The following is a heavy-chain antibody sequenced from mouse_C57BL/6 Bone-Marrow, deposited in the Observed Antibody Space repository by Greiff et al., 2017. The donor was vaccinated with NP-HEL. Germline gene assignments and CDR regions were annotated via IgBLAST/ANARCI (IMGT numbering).Heavy chain of an antibody. D-gene: IGHD3-2*01. CDR2: IYPGSGNT. CDR3: ARSRQTLFAY. Sequence: QVHVKQSGPELVKPGASVKISCKASGYSFTSYYIHWVKQRPGQGLEWIGWIYPGSGNTKYNEKFKGKATLTADTSSSTAYMQLSSLTSEDSAVYYCARSRQTLFAYWGQGTLVTVSA. J-gene: IGHJ3*01. V-gene: IGHV1-66*01. CDR1: GYSFTSYY.